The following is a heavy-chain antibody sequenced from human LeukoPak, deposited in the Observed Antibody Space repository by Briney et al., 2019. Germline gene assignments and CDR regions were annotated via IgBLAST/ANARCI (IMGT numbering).Heavy chain of an antibody. D-gene: IGHD4-11*01. CDR1: GGSISSYY. CDR2: ICYSGST. CDR3: ATGLNFYSNYSDY. Sequence: PSESLSLTCTVSGGSISSYYWSWIRQPPGKGLEWIGYICYSGSTNYNPSLKSRVTISVDTSKNQFSLKLSSVTAADTAVYYCATGLNFYSNYSDYWGQGTLVTVSS. J-gene: IGHJ4*02. V-gene: IGHV4-59*08.